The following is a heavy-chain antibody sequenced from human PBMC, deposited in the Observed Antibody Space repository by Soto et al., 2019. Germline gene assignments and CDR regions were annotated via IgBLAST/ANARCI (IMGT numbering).Heavy chain of an antibody. V-gene: IGHV1-69*04. CDR2: IIPILGIA. J-gene: IGHJ5*02. CDR1: GGTFSSYT. CDR3: AREWGVRYCSGGSCENWFDP. D-gene: IGHD2-15*01. Sequence: ASVKVSCKASGGTFSSYTISWVRQAPGQGLEWMGRIIPILGIANYAQKFQGRVTITADKSTSTAYMELSSLRSEDTAVYYCAREWGVRYCSGGSCENWFDPWGQGTLVTVSS.